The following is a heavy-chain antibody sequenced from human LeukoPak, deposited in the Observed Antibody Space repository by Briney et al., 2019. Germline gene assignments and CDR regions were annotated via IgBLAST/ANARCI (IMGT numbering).Heavy chain of an antibody. J-gene: IGHJ4*02. CDR1: GFTFSTNP. CDR2: ISDTRT. CDR3: ATVSEY. V-gene: IGHV3-23*01. Sequence: GGSLRLSCAASGFTFSTNPMSWVRQAPGKGLEWVSAISDTRTYYADAVKGRFTISRDNGKNTVYLQMEGLRAEDTTVYYCATVSEYWGQGTLVTVSS. D-gene: IGHD1-1*01.